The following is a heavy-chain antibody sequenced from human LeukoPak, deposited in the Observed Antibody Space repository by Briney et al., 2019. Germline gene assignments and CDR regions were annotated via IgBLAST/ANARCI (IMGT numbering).Heavy chain of an antibody. CDR1: GGSFSIYY. Sequence: SQTLSLTCAVSGGSFSIYYWTWIRQPPGKGLEWIGEINHSGNTNYNPSLKSRVTTSVDRSKNQFSLKLSSVTAADTAVYYCARDSEGYYGSGDDWFDPWGQGTLVTVSS. V-gene: IGHV4-34*01. J-gene: IGHJ5*02. CDR2: INHSGNT. D-gene: IGHD3-10*01. CDR3: ARDSEGYYGSGDDWFDP.